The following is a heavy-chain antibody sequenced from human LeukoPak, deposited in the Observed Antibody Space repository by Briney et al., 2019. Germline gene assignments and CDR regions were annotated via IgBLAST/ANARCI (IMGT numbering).Heavy chain of an antibody. CDR3: ARVFGVVISDYYYGMDV. D-gene: IGHD3-3*01. J-gene: IGHJ6*02. Sequence: ASVKVSCKASGGTFSSYAISWVRQAPGQGLEWMGGIIPIFGTANYAQKFQGRVTITADESTSTAYMELSSLRSEDTAVYYCARVFGVVISDYYYGMDVWGQGTTVTVSS. V-gene: IGHV1-69*13. CDR2: IIPIFGTA. CDR1: GGTFSSYA.